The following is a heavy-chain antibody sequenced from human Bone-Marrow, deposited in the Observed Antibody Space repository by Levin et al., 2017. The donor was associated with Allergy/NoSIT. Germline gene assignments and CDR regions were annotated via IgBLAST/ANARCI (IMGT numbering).Heavy chain of an antibody. CDR3: AGYDTRAYHSPFDY. D-gene: IGHD3-22*01. CDR1: GFIFSNYA. CDR2: ISGSGGNT. V-gene: IGHV3-23*01. Sequence: SCAASGFIFSNYAMNWVRQAPGKGLEWVSQISGSGGNTHYADSVKGRFTGSRDNSKNTLYLQMKSLRAEDTAVYYCAGYDTRAYHSPFDYWGQGTLVTVSS. J-gene: IGHJ4*02.